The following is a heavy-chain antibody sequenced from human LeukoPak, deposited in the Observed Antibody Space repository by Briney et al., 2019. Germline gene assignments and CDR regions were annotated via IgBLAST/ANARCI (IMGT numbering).Heavy chain of an antibody. D-gene: IGHD3-10*02. CDR2: ISSSGSTI. CDR1: GFTFSSYE. J-gene: IGHJ6*04. Sequence: QPGGSLRLSCAASGFTFSSYEMNWVRQAPGKGLEWGSYISSSGSTIYYADSVKGRFTISRDNAKNSLYLQMNSLRAEDTAVYYCAELGITMIGGVWGKGTTVTISS. CDR3: AELGITMIGGV. V-gene: IGHV3-48*03.